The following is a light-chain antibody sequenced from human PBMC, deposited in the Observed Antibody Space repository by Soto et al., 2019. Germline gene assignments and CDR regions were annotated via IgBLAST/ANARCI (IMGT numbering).Light chain of an antibody. V-gene: IGKV3-20*01. CDR1: QNFGSRS. J-gene: IGKJ1*01. CDR3: QQYGSSGT. Sequence: ESLLTQSPGTLSLFPGEKAPLSCRASQNFGSRSLAWYQQKPGQAPRLLIYGASNRATGIPDRFSGSGSGTDFTLTISRLEPEDFAVYYCQQYGSSGTFGQGTKVDIK. CDR2: GAS.